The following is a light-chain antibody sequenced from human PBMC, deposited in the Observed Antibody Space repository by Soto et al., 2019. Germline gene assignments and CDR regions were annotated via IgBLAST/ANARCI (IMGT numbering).Light chain of an antibody. J-gene: IGLJ2*01. CDR3: SSYTSSSTLGV. Sequence: QSALTQPASVSGSPGQSITISCTGTSSDVGGYNFVSWYQQHPGKAPKLLIYDVSNRPSGVSNRCSGYKSGNTASLTISGLQAEDEADYYCSSYTSSSTLGVFGGGTKLTVL. CDR2: DVS. V-gene: IGLV2-14*01. CDR1: SSDVGGYNF.